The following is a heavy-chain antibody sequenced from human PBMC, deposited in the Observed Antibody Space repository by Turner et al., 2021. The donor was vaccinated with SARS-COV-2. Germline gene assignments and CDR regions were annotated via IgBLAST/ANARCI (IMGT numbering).Heavy chain of an antibody. CDR3: AKDQGGSFGDYFDY. D-gene: IGHD1-26*01. Sequence: EVQLLESGGGVVQPGGSLRLSCAASGFTFDAYARHWVRQAAGKGLEWVSGITGNGGSIGYADSVKGRFTNSIDNAKISLYLQMNSLRAEDTALYYCAKDQGGSFGDYFDYWGQGILVTVSS. CDR2: ITGNGGSI. J-gene: IGHJ4*02. V-gene: IGHV3-9*01. CDR1: GFTFDAYA.